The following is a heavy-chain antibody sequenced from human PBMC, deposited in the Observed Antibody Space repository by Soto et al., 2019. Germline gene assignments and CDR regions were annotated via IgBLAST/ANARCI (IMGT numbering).Heavy chain of an antibody. Sequence: PSQTLSLTCAISGDSVARNSAAWNWIRQSPSRGLEWLGGTYYRSKWYTDYAVSVKGRFTISRDNSKNTLYLQMNSLRAEDTAVYYCAKGAGQWLVYNWFDPWGQGTLVTVSS. D-gene: IGHD6-19*01. CDR3: AKGAGQWLVYNWFDP. CDR1: GDSVARNSAA. CDR2: TYYRSKWYT. V-gene: IGHV6-1*01. J-gene: IGHJ5*02.